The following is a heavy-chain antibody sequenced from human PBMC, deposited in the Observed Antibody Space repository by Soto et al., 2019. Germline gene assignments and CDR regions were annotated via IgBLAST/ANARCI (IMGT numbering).Heavy chain of an antibody. Sequence: QVQLVESGGGVVQPGRSLRLSCAASGFTFSSYGMHWVRQAPGKGLEWVAVISYDGSNKYYADSVKGRFTISRDNSKNVLFXQMSSLRAEDTAVYYCAKGLYPGSSWYLGYYGMDVWGQGTTVTVSS. V-gene: IGHV3-30*18. D-gene: IGHD6-13*01. CDR2: ISYDGSNK. J-gene: IGHJ6*02. CDR3: AKGLYPGSSWYLGYYGMDV. CDR1: GFTFSSYG.